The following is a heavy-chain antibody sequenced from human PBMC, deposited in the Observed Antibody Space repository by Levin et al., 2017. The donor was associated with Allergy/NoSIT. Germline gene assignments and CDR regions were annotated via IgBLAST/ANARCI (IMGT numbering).Heavy chain of an antibody. V-gene: IGHV3-23*01. CDR1: GFTFSSYA. CDR3: AKDDSGYDSWGGPFDY. J-gene: IGHJ4*02. CDR2: ISASGSYT. Sequence: GGSLRLSCAASGFTFSSYAMSWVRQAPGKGLEWVSAISASGSYTYYADSVKGRFTISRDNSKNTLYLQMNRLRAADPAASFCAKDDSGYDSWGGPFDYWGQGTLVTVSS. D-gene: IGHD5-12*01.